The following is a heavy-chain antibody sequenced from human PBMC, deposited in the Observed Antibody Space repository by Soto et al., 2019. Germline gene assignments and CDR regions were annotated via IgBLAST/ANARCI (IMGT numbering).Heavy chain of an antibody. CDR1: GGTFSSYA. V-gene: IGHV1-69*13. J-gene: IGHJ3*02. Sequence: SVKVSCKASGGTFSSYAISWVRQAPGQGLEWMGGIIPIFGTANYAQKFQGRVTITADESTSTAYMELSSLRSEDTAVYYCAERTDSRAGDAFDIWGQGTMVTVSS. D-gene: IGHD6-25*01. CDR3: AERTDSRAGDAFDI. CDR2: IIPIFGTA.